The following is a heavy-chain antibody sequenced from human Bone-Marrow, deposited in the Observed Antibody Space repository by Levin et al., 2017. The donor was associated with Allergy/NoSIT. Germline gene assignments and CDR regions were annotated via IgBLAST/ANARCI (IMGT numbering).Heavy chain of an antibody. CDR3: ARMDFWSGDSDNWFDP. CDR2: MNPNSGNT. Sequence: ASVKVSCKASGYTFTSYDINWVRQATGQGLEWMGWMNPNSGNTGYAQKFQGRVTLTRDTSTSTAYMELSSLTSEDTAVYYCARMDFWSGDSDNWFDPWGQGTLVTVSS. J-gene: IGHJ5*02. CDR1: GYTFTSYD. V-gene: IGHV1-8*01. D-gene: IGHD3-3*01.